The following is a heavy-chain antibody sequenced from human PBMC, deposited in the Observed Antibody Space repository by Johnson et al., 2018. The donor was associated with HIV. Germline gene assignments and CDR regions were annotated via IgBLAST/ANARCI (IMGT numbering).Heavy chain of an antibody. D-gene: IGHD5-24*01. CDR2: ISHDGTNK. J-gene: IGHJ3*02. CDR1: RFTFSNYA. V-gene: IGHV3-30*14. CDR3: ARGPGYNYNYGAFDM. Sequence: QVQLVESGGGVVQPGRSLRLSCAASRFTFSNYALHWVRQAPGMGLAWVAVISHDGTNKYYADSVRGRFTISRDNSKNTLYLQMKSLRAEDTAVYYCARGPGYNYNYGAFDMWGQGTMVTVSS.